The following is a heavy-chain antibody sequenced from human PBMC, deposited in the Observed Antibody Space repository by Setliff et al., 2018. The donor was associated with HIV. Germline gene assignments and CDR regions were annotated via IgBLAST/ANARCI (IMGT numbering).Heavy chain of an antibody. V-gene: IGHV3-74*03. CDR1: GFTFSPYW. Sequence: GGSLRLSCAASGFTFSPYWMHWVRQAPGKGLVWVSRINSDGTSTTYADSVKGRFTISGDNAKNTLYLQMNSLRAEDTAAYYCARDLSYDYDRSSDTFDYWGQGTLVTVSS. CDR3: ARDLSYDYDRSSDTFDY. J-gene: IGHJ4*02. CDR2: INSDGTST. D-gene: IGHD3-22*01.